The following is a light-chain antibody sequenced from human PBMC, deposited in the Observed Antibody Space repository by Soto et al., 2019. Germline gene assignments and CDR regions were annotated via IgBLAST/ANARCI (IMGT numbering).Light chain of an antibody. V-gene: IGLV2-8*01. CDR3: GSFAGPVWV. CDR2: EVT. CDR1: SSDIGGYDH. J-gene: IGLJ3*02. Sequence: QSVLTQPPSASGYPGQSVTISCTGTSSDIGGYDHVSWYRQDPGKAPKVMIYEVTKRPSGVPDRFSGSKAGNTASLTVFGLQAEDEANYYCGSFAGPVWVFGGGTKLTVL.